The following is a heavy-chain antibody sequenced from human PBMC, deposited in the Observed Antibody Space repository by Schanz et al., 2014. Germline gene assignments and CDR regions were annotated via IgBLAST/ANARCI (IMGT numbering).Heavy chain of an antibody. CDR3: ASTHWFGSGTTIVDY. CDR1: GITFSGYS. J-gene: IGHJ4*02. Sequence: EVQLVESGGGLAQPGGSLRLSCAASGITFSGYSMNWVRQAPGKGLEWVSSISSGGRNISYADSVKGRFTISRDTPKNTLYVQMNSLRADDTAVYYCASTHWFGSGTTIVDYWGQGTLVTVSS. V-gene: IGHV3-48*01. D-gene: IGHD3-10*01. CDR2: ISSGGRNI.